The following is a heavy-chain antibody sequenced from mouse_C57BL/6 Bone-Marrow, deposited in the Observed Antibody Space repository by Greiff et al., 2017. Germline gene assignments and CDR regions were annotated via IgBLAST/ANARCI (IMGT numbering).Heavy chain of an antibody. J-gene: IGHJ4*01. V-gene: IGHV1-72*01. CDR3: ARPSELLYYYAMDY. Sequence: QVQLQQPGAELVKPGASVKLSCKASGYTFTSYWMHWVKQRPGRGLEWIGRIDPNSGGTKYNEKFKSKATLTVDKPSSAAYMQLSSLTSEDSAVYYCARPSELLYYYAMDYWGQGTSVTVSS. CDR2: IDPNSGGT. D-gene: IGHD2-1*01. CDR1: GYTFTSYW.